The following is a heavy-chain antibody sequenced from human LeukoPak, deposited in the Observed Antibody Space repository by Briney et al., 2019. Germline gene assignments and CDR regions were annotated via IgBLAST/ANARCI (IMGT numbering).Heavy chain of an antibody. CDR1: GFTFDDYA. CDR3: ARDLNYYYYMDV. J-gene: IGHJ6*03. CDR2: ISNDSSYI. Sequence: KPGRSLRLSCAASGFTFDDYAMHWVRQAPGKGLEWVSSISNDSSYIYNADSVKGRFTISRDNAKDSLYLQMNSLRAEDTAVYYCARDLNYYYYMDVWGKGTTVTVSS. V-gene: IGHV3-21*01.